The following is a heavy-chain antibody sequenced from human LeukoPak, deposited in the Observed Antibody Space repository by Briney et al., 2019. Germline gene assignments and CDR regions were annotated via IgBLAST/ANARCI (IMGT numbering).Heavy chain of an antibody. J-gene: IGHJ5*02. Sequence: PGGSLRLSCAASGFTFSSYAMSWVRQAPGKGLMWVSRIESDGSTIYADSVKDRFTISRDNGKNTVYLQMNSLGVDDTAMYYCARAVTYFYGSVTYDWFDPWGQGTLVTVSS. CDR1: GFTFSSYA. CDR3: ARAVTYFYGSVTYDWFDP. D-gene: IGHD3-10*01. V-gene: IGHV3-74*01. CDR2: IESDGST.